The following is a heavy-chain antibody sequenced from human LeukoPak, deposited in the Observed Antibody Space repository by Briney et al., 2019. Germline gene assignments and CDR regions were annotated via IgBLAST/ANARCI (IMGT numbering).Heavy chain of an antibody. J-gene: IGHJ3*02. CDR2: INPNSGGT. D-gene: IGHD3-22*01. Sequence: ASVKVSCKASGYTFTGYYMHWVRPAPGQGLEWMGWINPNSGGTNYAQKFQGRVTMTRDTSISTAYMELSRLRSDDTAVYYCAFATTPYYYDSHSRGSAFDIWGQGTMVTVSS. CDR1: GYTFTGYY. CDR3: AFATTPYYYDSHSRGSAFDI. V-gene: IGHV1-2*02.